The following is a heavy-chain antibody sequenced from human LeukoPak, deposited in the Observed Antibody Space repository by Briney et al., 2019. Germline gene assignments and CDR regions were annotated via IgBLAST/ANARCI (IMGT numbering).Heavy chain of an antibody. Sequence: KLGGPLRLSCAASGFTFSSYSMNWVRQAPGKGLEWVSSISSSSSYIYYADSVKGRFTISRDNAKNSLYLQMNSLRAEDTAVYYCARGLYDFWSGYYSFDYWGQGTLVTVSS. CDR2: ISSSSSYI. CDR3: ARGLYDFWSGYYSFDY. D-gene: IGHD3-3*01. V-gene: IGHV3-21*04. J-gene: IGHJ4*02. CDR1: GFTFSSYS.